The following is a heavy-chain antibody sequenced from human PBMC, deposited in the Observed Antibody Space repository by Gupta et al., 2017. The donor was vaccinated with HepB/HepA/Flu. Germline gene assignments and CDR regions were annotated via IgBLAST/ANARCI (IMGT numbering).Heavy chain of an antibody. CDR2: ISYDGTIK. CDR3: TKDGMSSSVYYYYYMDV. CDR1: GFTFNNYA. Sequence: QVHLVESGGGVVQPGRSLRLYCAASGFTFNNYALHWVRQAPGKGLEWVAAISYDGTIKHYADSVRGRFTISRDASKKTVFLQLNRLRPKDTATYFCTKDGMSSSVYYYYYMDVWGKGTAVTVSS. V-gene: IGHV3-30*18. D-gene: IGHD1-26*01. J-gene: IGHJ6*03.